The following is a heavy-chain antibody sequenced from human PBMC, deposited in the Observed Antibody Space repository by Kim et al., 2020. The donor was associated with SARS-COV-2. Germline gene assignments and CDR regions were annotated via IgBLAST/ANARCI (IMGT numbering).Heavy chain of an antibody. CDR3: ARIGYYYDSSGYRTYYYY. V-gene: IGHV3-13*01. CDR1: GFTFSSYD. Sequence: GGSLRLSCAASGFTFSSYDMHWVRQATGKGLEWVSTIGTAGDTYYPGSVKGRFTISRENAKNSSHLQLNSLRAGDTAVYYCARIGYYYDSSGYRTYYYY. J-gene: IGHJ6*01. D-gene: IGHD3-22*01. CDR2: IGTAGDT.